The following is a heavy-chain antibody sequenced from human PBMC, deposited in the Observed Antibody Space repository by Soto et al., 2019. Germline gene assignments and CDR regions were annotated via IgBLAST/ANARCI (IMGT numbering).Heavy chain of an antibody. D-gene: IGHD3-22*01. V-gene: IGHV3-23*01. CDR1: GFTFSSYA. J-gene: IGHJ4*02. Sequence: GGSLRLSCAASGFTFSSYAMSWVRQAPGKGLEWVSTISGSGTYTYYADSVKGRFTISRDNSKNTLYLQMNSLRAEDTAVYYCATTLYYYDTSGYQWGQGTLVTVSS. CDR3: ATTLYYYDTSGYQ. CDR2: ISGSGTYT.